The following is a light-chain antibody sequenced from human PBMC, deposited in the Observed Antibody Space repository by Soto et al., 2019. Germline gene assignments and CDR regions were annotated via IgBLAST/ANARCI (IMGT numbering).Light chain of an antibody. J-gene: IGKJ3*01. CDR2: DAS. CDR3: HQRSTWPFT. Sequence: EFGLTHFPATRPLSPGEKATLSCRAGQGISSYLAWYQQKPDQAPRLLIYDASNRATGIPARFSGSGSGTDFTLTISSLEPEDFAVYYCHQRSTWPFTFGPGTKVDIK. CDR1: QGISSY. V-gene: IGKV3-11*01.